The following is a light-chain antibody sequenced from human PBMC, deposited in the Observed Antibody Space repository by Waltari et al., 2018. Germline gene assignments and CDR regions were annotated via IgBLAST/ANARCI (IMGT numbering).Light chain of an antibody. CDR3: QTFGDSRT. Sequence: EIVLTQSPGPLSLPPGERAILSCRASQSVSGGYVAWYQQKPGQAPRVLIYTTSARATGIPDRFSGSGSGTDFTLTISRLEPEDSAVYYCQTFGDSRTFGQGTKVEI. CDR1: QSVSGGY. J-gene: IGKJ1*01. V-gene: IGKV3-20*01. CDR2: TTS.